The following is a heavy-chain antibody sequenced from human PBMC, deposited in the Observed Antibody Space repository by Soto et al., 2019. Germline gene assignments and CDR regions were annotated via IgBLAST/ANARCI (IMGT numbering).Heavy chain of an antibody. V-gene: IGHV3-30*18. CDR2: ISYDGSNK. Sequence: ESGGGVVQPGRSLRLSCAASGFTFSSYGMHWVRQAPGKGLEWVAVISYDGSNKYYADSVKGRFTISRDNSKNTLYLQMNSLRAEDTAVYYCANKGAFDIWGQGTMVTVSS. J-gene: IGHJ3*02. CDR3: ANKGAFDI. CDR1: GFTFSSYG.